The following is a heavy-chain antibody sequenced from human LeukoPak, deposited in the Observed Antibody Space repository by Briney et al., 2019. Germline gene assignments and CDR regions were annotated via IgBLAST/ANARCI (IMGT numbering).Heavy chain of an antibody. V-gene: IGHV3-23*01. D-gene: IGHD3-3*01. J-gene: IGHJ3*02. Sequence: PGGSLRLSCAASGFTFSSYAMTWVRQAPGKGLEWVSAISGSGYNSYYADSVKGRFTISRDNSKNTLFLQMNSLRGEDTAIYYYAKWMVRRDFWSGAFDIWGQGTMVTV. CDR1: GFTFSSYA. CDR3: AKWMVRRDFWSGAFDI. CDR2: ISGSGYNS.